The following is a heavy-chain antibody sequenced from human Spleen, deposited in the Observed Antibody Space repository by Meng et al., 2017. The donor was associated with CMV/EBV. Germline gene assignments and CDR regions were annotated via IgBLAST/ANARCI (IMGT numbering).Heavy chain of an antibody. CDR2: IRYDGNNK. J-gene: IGHJ4*02. V-gene: IGHV3-30*02. CDR1: GFTISSYG. Sequence: GESLKISCAASGFTISSYGMNWVRQAPGKGLEWVAFIRYDGNNKYYADSVKGRFTISRDNSKNALYLQVNSLRPEDTGVYYCAKKRNGYNYFDYWGQGTLVTVSS. D-gene: IGHD5-24*01. CDR3: AKKRNGYNYFDY.